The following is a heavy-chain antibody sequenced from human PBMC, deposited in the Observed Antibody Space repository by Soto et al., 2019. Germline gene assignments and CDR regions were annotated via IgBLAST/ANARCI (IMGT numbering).Heavy chain of an antibody. V-gene: IGHV4-39*01. D-gene: IGHD4-17*01. Sequence: SETLSLTCTVSGGSISSSSYYWGWIRQPPGKGLEWIGSIYYSGSTYYNPSLKSRVTISVDTSKNQFSLKLSSVTTADTAVYYCARLDYGDYTIYWGQGTLVTVSS. J-gene: IGHJ4*02. CDR2: IYYSGST. CDR3: ARLDYGDYTIY. CDR1: GGSISSSSYY.